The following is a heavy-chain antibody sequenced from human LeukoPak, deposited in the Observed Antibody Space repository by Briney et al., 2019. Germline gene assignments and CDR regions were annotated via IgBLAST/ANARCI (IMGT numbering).Heavy chain of an antibody. Sequence: PSGTLSLTCAVSGGSITTSKWWSWVRQPPGKGLEWIGEIYHRGTTNYNPSLKSQVTMSIDKSKNQISLRLSSVTAADTAVYYCARHATNLYGDYVWYFDLWGRGTLVTVSS. CDR3: ARHATNLYGDYVWYFDL. V-gene: IGHV4-4*02. CDR1: GGSITTSKW. D-gene: IGHD4-17*01. J-gene: IGHJ2*01. CDR2: IYHRGTT.